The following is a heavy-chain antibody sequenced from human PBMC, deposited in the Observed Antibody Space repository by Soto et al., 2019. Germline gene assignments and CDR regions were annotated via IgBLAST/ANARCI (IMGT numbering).Heavy chain of an antibody. CDR1: GVSVTNGDYY. CDR3: ARQRRGGYWFDP. J-gene: IGHJ5*02. CDR2: IYYSETT. V-gene: IGHV4-30-4*01. Sequence: PSETLSLTCAVSGVSVTNGDYYWSWMRQSPGKGLEWIGNIYYSETTGYNPSLNSRLSISIDTSSNQFSLQLTSVTAADTAIYYCARQRRGGYWFDPWGQGTLVTVSS.